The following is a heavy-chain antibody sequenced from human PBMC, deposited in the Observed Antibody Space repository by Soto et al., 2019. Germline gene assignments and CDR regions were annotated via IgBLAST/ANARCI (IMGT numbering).Heavy chain of an antibody. CDR1: GRTIISRSCH. CDR2: IKYSGTT. CDR3: ARHGITGSYYDAFDI. J-gene: IGHJ3*02. Sequence: SEPLSPTSNGSGRTIISRSCHCCWILQPPGKGLEWIASIKYSGTTFYNPSLKSRVTLSVDTSKNQFALKLSSVTAAETAVYYCARHGITGSYYDAFDIWGKGTMVT. V-gene: IGHV4-39*01. D-gene: IGHD1-26*01.